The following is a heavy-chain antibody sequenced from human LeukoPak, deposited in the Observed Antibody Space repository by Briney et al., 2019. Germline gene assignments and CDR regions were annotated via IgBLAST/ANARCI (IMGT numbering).Heavy chain of an antibody. CDR3: ARSNWNDGDY. V-gene: IGHV3-48*01. CDR2: ISTGSSTI. CDR1: GFTFSSYS. Sequence: GGSLRLSCAASGFTFSSYSMNWVRRAPGKGLEWVSHISTGSSTIYYADSVKGRFTISRDNAKNSLYLQMNGLRAEDTAVYYCARSNWNDGDYWGQGTLVTVSS. J-gene: IGHJ4*02. D-gene: IGHD1-1*01.